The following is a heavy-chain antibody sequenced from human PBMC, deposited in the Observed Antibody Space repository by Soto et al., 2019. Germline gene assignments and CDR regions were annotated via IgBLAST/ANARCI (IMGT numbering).Heavy chain of an antibody. J-gene: IGHJ4*02. Sequence: GSLRLSCTASGFTFSDSAMHYVRQASGKGLEWLGRIRSKANNFATAYAASVKGRFTISRDDAKNTVYLQMNSLNSEDTAVYYCTRRSEYDSGGYYYAYDYWGQGT. D-gene: IGHD3-22*01. CDR1: GFTFSDSA. CDR2: IRSKANNFAT. V-gene: IGHV3-73*01. CDR3: TRRSEYDSGGYYYAYDY.